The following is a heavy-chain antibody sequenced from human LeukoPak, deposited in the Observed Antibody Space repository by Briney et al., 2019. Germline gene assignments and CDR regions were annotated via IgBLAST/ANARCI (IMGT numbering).Heavy chain of an antibody. Sequence: PGGSLRLSCAASGFTFDDYAMPWVRQAPGKGLEWVSGISWNSGSIGYADSVKGRFTISRDNAKNSLYLQMNSLRAEDTALYYCAKSDSSGWSGLSDYWGQGTLVTVSS. CDR3: AKSDSSGWSGLSDY. CDR1: GFTFDDYA. J-gene: IGHJ4*02. CDR2: ISWNSGSI. D-gene: IGHD6-19*01. V-gene: IGHV3-9*01.